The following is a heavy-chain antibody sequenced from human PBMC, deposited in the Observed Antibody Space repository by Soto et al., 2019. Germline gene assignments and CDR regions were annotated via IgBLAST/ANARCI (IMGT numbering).Heavy chain of an antibody. CDR3: ATAVGSSGWPTPNAFDI. Sequence: SAKVSCKASGGTFSSYTISWVRQAPGQGLEWMGRIIPILGIANYAQKFQGRVTITADKSTSTAYMELSSLRSEDTAVYYCATAVGSSGWPTPNAFDIWGQGTMVTVSS. D-gene: IGHD6-19*01. V-gene: IGHV1-69*02. J-gene: IGHJ3*02. CDR2: IIPILGIA. CDR1: GGTFSSYT.